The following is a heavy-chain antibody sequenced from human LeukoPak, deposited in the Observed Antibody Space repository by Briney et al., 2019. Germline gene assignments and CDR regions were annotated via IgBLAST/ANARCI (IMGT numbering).Heavy chain of an antibody. J-gene: IGHJ4*02. CDR1: GGSISSYY. CDR2: IYYSGST. Sequence: SETLSLTCTVSGGSISSYYWSWIRQPPGKGLEWIGYIYYSGSTNYNPSLKSRVTISVDTSKNQFSLKLSSVTAADTAVYYCARGLMHARRFDYWGQGTLVTVSS. V-gene: IGHV4-59*12. CDR3: ARGLMHARRFDY. D-gene: IGHD2-8*01.